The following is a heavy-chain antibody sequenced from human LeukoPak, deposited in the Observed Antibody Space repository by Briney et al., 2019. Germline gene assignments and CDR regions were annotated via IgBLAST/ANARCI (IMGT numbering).Heavy chain of an antibody. V-gene: IGHV1-2*02. CDR1: GYTFTGYY. CDR3: ARESSRDDYVWGSYRPDY. J-gene: IGHJ4*02. D-gene: IGHD3-16*02. CDR2: INPNSGGT. Sequence: ASVKVSCKASGYTFTGYYMHWVRQAPGQGLEWMGWINPNSGGTNYVQKFQGRVTMTRDTSISTAYMELSRLRSDDTAVYYCARESSRDDYVWGSYRPDYWGQGTLVTVSS.